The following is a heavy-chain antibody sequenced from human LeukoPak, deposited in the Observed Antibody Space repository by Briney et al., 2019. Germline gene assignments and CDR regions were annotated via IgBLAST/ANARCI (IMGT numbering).Heavy chain of an antibody. CDR1: GYTFTSYY. CDR2: INPSGGSI. D-gene: IGHD6-19*01. CDR3: ARDLIRYLAVGYYYGMDV. Sequence: ASVKVSCKASGYTFTSYYMHWVRQAPGQGLEWMGIINPSGGSISYAQKFQGRVTMTRDTSTSTVYMELSSLRSEDTAVYYCARDLIRYLAVGYYYGMDVWGQGTTVTVSS. V-gene: IGHV1-46*01. J-gene: IGHJ6*02.